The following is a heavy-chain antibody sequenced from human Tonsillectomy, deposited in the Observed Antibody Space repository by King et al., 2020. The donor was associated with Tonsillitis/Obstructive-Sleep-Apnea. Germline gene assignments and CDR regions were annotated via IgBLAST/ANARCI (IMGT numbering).Heavy chain of an antibody. Sequence: VQLQESGPGLVKPSETLSLTCTVSGGSISSYYWSWIRQPPGKGLEWIGYIYYSGSTNYNPSLKSRVTISVDTSKNQFSLKLSSVTAADTAVYYCARGGEWELLARFDYWGQGTLVTVSS. D-gene: IGHD1-26*01. J-gene: IGHJ4*02. CDR1: GGSISSYY. CDR3: ARGGEWELLARFDY. V-gene: IGHV4-59*01. CDR2: IYYSGST.